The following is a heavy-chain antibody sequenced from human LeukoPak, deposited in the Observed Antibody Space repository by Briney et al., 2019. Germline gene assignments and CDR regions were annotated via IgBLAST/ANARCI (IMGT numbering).Heavy chain of an antibody. CDR1: GLSFSDYG. CDR2: ISYDGSNK. Sequence: HPGRSLRLSCAASGLSFSDYGMHWVRQAPGKGLEWVAVISYDGSNKYYADSVKGRFTISRDNSKNTLYLQMNSLRAEDTAVYYCARVRWGGLYYFDYWGQGTLVTVSS. D-gene: IGHD3-16*01. CDR3: ARVRWGGLYYFDY. J-gene: IGHJ4*02. V-gene: IGHV3-30*03.